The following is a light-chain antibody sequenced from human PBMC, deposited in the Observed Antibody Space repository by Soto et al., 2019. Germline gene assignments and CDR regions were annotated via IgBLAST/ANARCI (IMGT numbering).Light chain of an antibody. CDR1: SSNIGADYV. J-gene: IGLJ3*02. Sequence: QSALTQPPSASGAPGQRVTISCSGRSSNIGADYVDYWYQHLPGAAPKLLIRANTPRPSGVPDRFSASKSGTSASLAISGLQADDEADYYCESYDSSLSGSVFGGGTKVTVL. CDR2: ANT. CDR3: ESYDSSLSGSV. V-gene: IGLV1-40*01.